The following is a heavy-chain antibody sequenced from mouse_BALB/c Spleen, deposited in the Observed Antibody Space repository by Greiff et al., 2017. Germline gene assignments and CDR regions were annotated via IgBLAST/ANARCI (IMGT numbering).Heavy chain of an antibody. D-gene: IGHD2-1*01. CDR2: ISTYYGNT. Sequence: QVQLKQSGPELVRPGVSVKISCKGSGYTFTDYAMHWVKQSHAKSLEWIGVISTYYGNTNYNQKFKGKATMTVDKSSSTAYMELAGLTSEDSAIYYCATPYGNYYAMDYWGQGTSVTVSS. CDR1: GYTFTDYA. J-gene: IGHJ4*01. CDR3: ATPYGNYYAMDY. V-gene: IGHV1-67*01.